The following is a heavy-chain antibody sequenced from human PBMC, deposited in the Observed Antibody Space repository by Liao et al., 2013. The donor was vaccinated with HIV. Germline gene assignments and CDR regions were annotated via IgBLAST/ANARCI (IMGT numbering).Heavy chain of an antibody. CDR1: GGSFSGYH. D-gene: IGHD5-12*01. V-gene: IGHV4-34*01. J-gene: IGHJ3*02. CDR3: ARNGIVATISDAFDI. Sequence: QVQLQEWGAGLLKPSETLSLTCGVFGGSFSGYHWTWIRQPPGKGLEWIGEISQSGDTNYNPSLKSRVTMSLDTSKNQFSLKLRSVTAADSAVYYCARNGIVATISDAFDIWGQGTLVTVSS. CDR2: ISQSGDT.